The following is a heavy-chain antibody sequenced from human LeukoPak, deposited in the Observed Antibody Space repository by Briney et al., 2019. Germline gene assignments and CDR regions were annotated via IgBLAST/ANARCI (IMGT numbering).Heavy chain of an antibody. V-gene: IGHV4-39*01. CDR2: IYYSGST. Sequence: ASETLSLTCTVSGGSISSSSYYWGWIRQPPGKGLEWIGSIYYSGSTYYNPSLKSRVTISVDTSKNQFSLKLSSVTAADTAVYYCARGPSIRYYDGSGYYYFDYWGQGTLVTAST. CDR3: ARGPSIRYYDGSGYYYFDY. CDR1: GGSISSSSYY. J-gene: IGHJ4*02. D-gene: IGHD3-22*01.